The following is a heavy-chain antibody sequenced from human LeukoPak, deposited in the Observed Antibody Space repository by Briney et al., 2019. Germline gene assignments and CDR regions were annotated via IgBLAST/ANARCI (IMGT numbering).Heavy chain of an antibody. J-gene: IGHJ4*02. V-gene: IGHV4-34*01. Sequence: PSETLSLTCAVYGGSFSGYYWSWIRQPPGKGLEWIGEINHSGSTYYNPSLKSRVTISVDTSKNQFSLKLSSVTAADTAVYYCARHNDGYCSSTSCPFDYWGQGTLVTVSS. CDR2: INHSGST. CDR1: GGSFSGYY. D-gene: IGHD2-2*03. CDR3: ARHNDGYCSSTSCPFDY.